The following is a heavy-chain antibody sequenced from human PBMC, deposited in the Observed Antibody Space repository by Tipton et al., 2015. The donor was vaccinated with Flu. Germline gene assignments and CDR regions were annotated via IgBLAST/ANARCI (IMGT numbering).Heavy chain of an antibody. J-gene: IGHJ4*02. CDR1: GFTFTQYW. CDR2: VYSSGST. Sequence: SLRLSCVASGFTFTQYWMSWVRQAPGKGLEWIGHVYSSGSTKYNPSLKGRVTLSVDKSRNQFSLELNSVTAADTAVYYCARDRSGSNSLDYWGQGTLVTVSS. CDR3: ARDRSGSNSLDY. D-gene: IGHD1-26*01. V-gene: IGHV4-4*02.